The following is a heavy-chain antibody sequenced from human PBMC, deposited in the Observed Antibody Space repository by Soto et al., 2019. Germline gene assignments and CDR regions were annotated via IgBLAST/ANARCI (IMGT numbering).Heavy chain of an antibody. J-gene: IGHJ4*02. Sequence: QVHLVESGGGVVQPGRSLTLSCTASGFAFSNYVIHWVRQAPGRGLEWVAVIWSDGTKKFYAGSVRGRFTISRDNSKNTIYLQMNSLRAEDTAVYYCARDWWEEPAGKETVSQFDYWGQGTLVTVSS. CDR1: GFAFSNYV. D-gene: IGHD6-13*01. CDR3: ARDWWEEPAGKETVSQFDY. V-gene: IGHV3-33*01. CDR2: IWSDGTKK.